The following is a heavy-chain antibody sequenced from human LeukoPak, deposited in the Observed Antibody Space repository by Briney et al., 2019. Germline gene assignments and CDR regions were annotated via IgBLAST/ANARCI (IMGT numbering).Heavy chain of an antibody. CDR2: INHSGST. V-gene: IGHV4-34*01. J-gene: IGHJ5*02. D-gene: IGHD4-23*01. Sequence: SETLSLTCAVYGGSFSGYYWSWIRQPPGKGLEWIGEINHSGSTNYNPSLKSRVTISVDTSKNQFSLRLSSVTAADTAVYYCARSVTVVDWFDPWGQGTLVTVSS. CDR3: ARSVTVVDWFDP. CDR1: GGSFSGYY.